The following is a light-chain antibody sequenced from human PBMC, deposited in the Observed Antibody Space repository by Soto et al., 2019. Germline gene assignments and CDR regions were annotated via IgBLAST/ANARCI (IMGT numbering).Light chain of an antibody. J-gene: IGLJ2*01. CDR1: NSNIGSNS. Sequence: QSVLTQPPSVSGTPGQRVTISCSGSNSNIGSNSVNWYQHVPGTAPKLLIHTNNLRPSGIPDRFSGSRSDTSASLDITDLQSEDETEYYCEAWDDSLKAVIFGGGTKVTVL. CDR2: TNN. CDR3: EAWDDSLKAVI. V-gene: IGLV1-44*01.